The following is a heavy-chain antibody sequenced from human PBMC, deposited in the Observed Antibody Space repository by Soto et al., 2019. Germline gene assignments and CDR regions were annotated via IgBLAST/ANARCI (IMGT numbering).Heavy chain of an antibody. J-gene: IGHJ5*02. CDR1: GYTFTSYY. Sequence: ASVKVSCKASGYTFTSYYMHWVRQAPGQGLEWMGIINPSGGSTSYAQKFQGRVTMTRDTSTSTVYMELSSLRSEDTAVYYCARAPVTASSGRGVSWFDPWGQGTLVTVSS. V-gene: IGHV1-46*03. CDR3: ARAPVTASSGRGVSWFDP. D-gene: IGHD6-19*01. CDR2: INPSGGST.